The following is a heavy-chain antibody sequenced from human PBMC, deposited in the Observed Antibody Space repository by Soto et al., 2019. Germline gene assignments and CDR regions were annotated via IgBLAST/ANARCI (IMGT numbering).Heavy chain of an antibody. V-gene: IGHV1-69*04. Sequence: GASVKVSCKASGGTFSSYTISWVRQAPGQGPEWMGRIIPILGIANYAQKLQGRVTMTTDTSTSTAYMELSSLRSEDTAVYYCARDRLELRIDDYWGQGTLVTVSS. CDR2: IIPILGIA. CDR3: ARDRLELRIDDY. J-gene: IGHJ4*02. D-gene: IGHD1-7*01. CDR1: GGTFSSYT.